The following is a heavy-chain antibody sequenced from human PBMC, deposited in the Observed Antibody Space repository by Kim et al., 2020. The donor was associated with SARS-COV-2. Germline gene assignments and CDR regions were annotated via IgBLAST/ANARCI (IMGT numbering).Heavy chain of an antibody. J-gene: IGHJ4*02. D-gene: IGHD3-10*01. CDR3: ARGITMVRGVIRGYLDY. V-gene: IGHV3-30*04. CDR2: ISYDGSNK. Sequence: GGSLRLSCAASGFTFSSYAMHWVRQAPGKGLEWVAVISYDGSNKYYADSVKGRFTISRDNSKNTLYLQMNSLRAEDTAVYYCARGITMVRGVIRGYLDYWGQGTLVTVSS. CDR1: GFTFSSYA.